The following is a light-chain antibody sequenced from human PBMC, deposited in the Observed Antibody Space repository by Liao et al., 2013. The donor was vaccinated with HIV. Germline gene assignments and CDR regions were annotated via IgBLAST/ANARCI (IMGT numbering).Light chain of an antibody. V-gene: IGLV3-1*01. CDR1: KLGDKY. CDR3: QAWDSSTYV. J-gene: IGLJ1*01. Sequence: SYELTQPPSVSVSPGQTASITCSGDKLGDKYACWYQQKPGQSPVLVIYQDSKRPSGIPERFSGSNSGNTATLTISGTQAMDEADYYCQAWDSSTYVFGTGPRSRP. CDR2: QDS.